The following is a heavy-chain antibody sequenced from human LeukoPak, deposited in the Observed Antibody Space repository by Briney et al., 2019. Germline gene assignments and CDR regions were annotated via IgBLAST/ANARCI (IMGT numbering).Heavy chain of an antibody. V-gene: IGHV4-61*02. Sequence: TLSLTCTVSGASISSGTYYWTWIRQPAGKGLEWIGRILISGSPNYNPSLKSRVTISADTSKNQFSLELSSVTAADTAVYYCARDRYCSGGTCYSHDAFDIRGQGTMVTVSS. CDR3: ARDRYCSGGTCYSHDAFDI. D-gene: IGHD2-15*01. J-gene: IGHJ3*02. CDR1: GASISSGTYY. CDR2: ILISGSP.